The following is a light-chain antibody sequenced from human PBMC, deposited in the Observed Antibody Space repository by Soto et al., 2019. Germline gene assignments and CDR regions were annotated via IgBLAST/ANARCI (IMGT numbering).Light chain of an antibody. Sequence: IVLTQSPDTLSLSLGERATLSCKTSQTVNSIYFAWYQQKLGQAPRLLIYGPSTRATGVPDRFSGGGSGTDFNLTITGLEREDSTVYYCQQCSSSPSTFGQGTKVDIK. CDR2: GPS. J-gene: IGKJ1*01. CDR1: QTVNSIY. CDR3: QQCSSSPST. V-gene: IGKV3-20*01.